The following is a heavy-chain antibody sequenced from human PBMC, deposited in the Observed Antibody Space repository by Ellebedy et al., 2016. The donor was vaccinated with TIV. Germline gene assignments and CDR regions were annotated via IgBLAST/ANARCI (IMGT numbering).Heavy chain of an antibody. D-gene: IGHD3-10*01. V-gene: IGHV3-23*01. CDR2: ISGSGGSP. CDR3: AVVRGTPHWFDP. J-gene: IGHJ5*02. Sequence: GESLKISCAASGFTFSSYAMSWVRQAPGKGLEWVSAISGSGGSPYYADSVKGRFTISRDNSKNTLYLQMNSLRAEDTAVYYCAVVRGTPHWFDPWGQGTLVTVSS. CDR1: GFTFSSYA.